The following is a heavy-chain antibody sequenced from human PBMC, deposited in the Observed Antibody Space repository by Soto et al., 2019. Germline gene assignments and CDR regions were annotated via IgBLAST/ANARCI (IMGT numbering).Heavy chain of an antibody. J-gene: IGHJ6*02. CDR2: ISYDGSNK. Sequence: GGSLRLSCAASGFTFSSYAMHWVRQAPGKGLEWVAVISYDGSNKYYADSVKGRFTISRDNSKNTLYLQMNSLRAEDTAVYYCARDSSGWYSDYYYGMDVWGQGTTVTVSS. V-gene: IGHV3-30-3*01. CDR3: ARDSSGWYSDYYYGMDV. CDR1: GFTFSSYA. D-gene: IGHD6-19*01.